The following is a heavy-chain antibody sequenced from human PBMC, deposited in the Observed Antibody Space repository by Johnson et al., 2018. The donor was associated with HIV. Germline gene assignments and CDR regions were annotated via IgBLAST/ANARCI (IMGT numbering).Heavy chain of an antibody. V-gene: IGHV3-33*06. CDR1: GFTFSGYA. D-gene: IGHD2-21*01. Sequence: QVQLVESGGGVVQPGRSLRLSCAASGFTFSGYAMHWVRQAPGKGLEWVAIIWADGSNTYCADSVKGRFTISRDNSKNTLYLQMNSLRAEDTAVYYCAKDCVGVWWARAFDIWGQGTMVTVSS. CDR2: IWADGSNT. J-gene: IGHJ3*02. CDR3: AKDCVGVWWARAFDI.